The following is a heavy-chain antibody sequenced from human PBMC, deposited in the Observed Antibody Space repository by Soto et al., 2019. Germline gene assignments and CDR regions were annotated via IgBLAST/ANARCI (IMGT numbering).Heavy chain of an antibody. V-gene: IGHV4-30-4*01. D-gene: IGHD3-16*01. CDR3: ARVVRYTYDYGGIDY. Sequence: PSATLSLTCTVSRGSISSGDYSWSWIRQTPGKGLEWIGYISHSGSTYYNPSLKNRVTISVDTSKNQFSLKLGSVTAADTAVHYCARVVRYTYDYGGIDYWGQGTRVTVSS. CDR2: ISHSGST. CDR1: RGSISSGDYS. J-gene: IGHJ4*02.